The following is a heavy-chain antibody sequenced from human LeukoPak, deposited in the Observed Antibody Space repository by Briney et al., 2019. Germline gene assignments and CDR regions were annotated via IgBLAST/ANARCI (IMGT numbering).Heavy chain of an antibody. CDR2: ISWNSGSI. D-gene: IGHD2-15*01. J-gene: IGHJ4*02. Sequence: PGGSLRLSCAASGFTFDDYAMHWVRQAPGKGLEWVSGISWNSGSIGYADSVKGRFTISRDNAKNSLYLQMNSLRAEDTAVYYCAKDRSSGGSCYDYWGQGTLVTVSS. CDR3: AKDRSSGGSCYDY. V-gene: IGHV3-9*01. CDR1: GFTFDDYA.